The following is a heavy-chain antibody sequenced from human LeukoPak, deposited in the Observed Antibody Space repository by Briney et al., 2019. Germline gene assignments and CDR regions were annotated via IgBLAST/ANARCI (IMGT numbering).Heavy chain of an antibody. D-gene: IGHD3-16*02. V-gene: IGHV1-69*04. CDR2: IIPILGIA. CDR1: GGTFSSYA. Sequence: SVKVSCKASGGTFSSYAISWVRQAPGQGLEWMGRIIPILGIANYAQKFQGRVTTTADKSTSTAYMELSSLRSEDTAVYYCARDRDYVWGSYRYIWGQGTLVTVSS. CDR3: ARDRDYVWGSYRYI. J-gene: IGHJ4*02.